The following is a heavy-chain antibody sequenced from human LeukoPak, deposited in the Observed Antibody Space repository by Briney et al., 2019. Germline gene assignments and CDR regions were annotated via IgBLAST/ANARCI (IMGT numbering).Heavy chain of an antibody. CDR3: AREISSIGGHFDY. V-gene: IGHV4-59*01. D-gene: IGHD2/OR15-2a*01. Sequence: SETLSLTCTVSGGSISSYYWSWIRQPPGKGLEWIGYIYYSGSTNYNPSLKSRVTISVDTSKNQFSLKLSSVTAADTAVYYCAREISSIGGHFDYWGQGTLVTVSS. CDR1: GGSISSYY. J-gene: IGHJ4*02. CDR2: IYYSGST.